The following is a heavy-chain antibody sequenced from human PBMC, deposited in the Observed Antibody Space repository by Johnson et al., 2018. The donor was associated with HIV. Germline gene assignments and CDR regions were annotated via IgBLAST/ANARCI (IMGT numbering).Heavy chain of an antibody. V-gene: IGHV3-66*01. CDR2: IYSGGST. D-gene: IGHD3-9*01. CDR3: ARWGYYDILTGYYMDAFDI. J-gene: IGHJ3*02. Sequence: VQVVESGGGLVQPGGSLRLSCAASGFTVSSNYMSWVRQAPGTGLEWVSVIYSGGSTYYADSVKGRFTISRDNSKNTLYLQMNSLSSEETAVYYCARWGYYDILTGYYMDAFDIWGQGTMVTVSS. CDR1: GFTVSSNY.